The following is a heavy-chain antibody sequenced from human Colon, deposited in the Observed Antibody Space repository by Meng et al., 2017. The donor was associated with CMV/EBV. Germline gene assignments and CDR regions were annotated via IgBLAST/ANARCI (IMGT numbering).Heavy chain of an antibody. J-gene: IGHJ6*02. D-gene: IGHD1-26*01. Sequence: GESLKISCAASGVTFRSNWMHWVRQAPGKGLVWVARINTDGSRTTYADSVKGRFTVSRDNAKTALYLQMNSLRSEDTALYYCAKDVGANFFYGLDVWGQGTTVTVSS. CDR1: GVTFRSNW. V-gene: IGHV3-74*01. CDR2: INTDGSRT. CDR3: AKDVGANFFYGLDV.